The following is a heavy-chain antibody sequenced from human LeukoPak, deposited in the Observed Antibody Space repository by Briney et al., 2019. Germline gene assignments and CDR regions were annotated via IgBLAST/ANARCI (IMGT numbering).Heavy chain of an antibody. Sequence: SETLSLTCTVSGGAINSYYCSWIRQSPGQGLEWIGYIYYSGSTNYNPSLKSRATISADTSKNQFSLKLSSVTAADTAVYYCARAGYSFGLDYWGQGTLVTVSS. J-gene: IGHJ4*02. D-gene: IGHD5-18*01. CDR1: GGAINSYY. V-gene: IGHV4-59*01. CDR3: ARAGYSFGLDY. CDR2: IYYSGST.